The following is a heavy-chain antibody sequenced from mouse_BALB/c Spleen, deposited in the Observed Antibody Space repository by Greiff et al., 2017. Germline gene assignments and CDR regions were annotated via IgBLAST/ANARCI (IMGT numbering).Heavy chain of an antibody. V-gene: IGHV14-3*02. CDR2: IDPADGNT. D-gene: IGHD1-1*01. CDR3: APSTPAWFAY. Sequence: VQLQQSGAELVKPGASVKLSCTASGFNIKDTYMHWVKQRPEQGLEWIGRIDPADGNTKYDPKFQGKATITADTSSNTAYLQLISLTSEDTAFYYCAPSTPAWFAYWGQGAPVTVSA. J-gene: IGHJ3*01. CDR1: GFNIKDTY.